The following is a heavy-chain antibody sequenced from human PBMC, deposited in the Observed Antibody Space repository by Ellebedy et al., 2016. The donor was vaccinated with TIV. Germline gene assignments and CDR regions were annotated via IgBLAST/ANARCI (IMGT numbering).Heavy chain of an antibody. CDR2: INPSGGRT. J-gene: IGHJ5*02. Sequence: AASVKVSCKASGYTFTRYYMHWVRQAPGQGLEWMGIINPSGGRTTNAQKFQGRVTMTRDTSTSTVYMELSSLRSEDTAVYYCARDSTSGASASFRFDPWGQGTLVIVSS. CDR3: ARDSTSGASASFRFDP. V-gene: IGHV1-46*01. CDR1: GYTFTRYY. D-gene: IGHD6-19*01.